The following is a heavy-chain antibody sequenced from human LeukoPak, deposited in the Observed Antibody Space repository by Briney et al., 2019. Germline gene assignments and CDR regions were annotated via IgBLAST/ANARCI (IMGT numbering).Heavy chain of an antibody. CDR2: IIPILGIA. V-gene: IGHV1-69*04. D-gene: IGHD3-22*01. Sequence: VASVKVSCKASGGTFSSYAISWVRQAPGQGLEWMGRIIPILGIANYAQKFQGRVTITADKSTSTAYVELSSLRSEDTAVYYCARDARYYYDSSGPTGWFDPWGQGTLVTVSS. J-gene: IGHJ5*02. CDR3: ARDARYYYDSSGPTGWFDP. CDR1: GGTFSSYA.